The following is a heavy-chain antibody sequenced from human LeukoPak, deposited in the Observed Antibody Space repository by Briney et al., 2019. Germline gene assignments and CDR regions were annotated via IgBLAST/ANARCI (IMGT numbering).Heavy chain of an antibody. Sequence: PGRSLRLSCAASGFTFSSYAMHWVRQAPGKGLEWVAVISYDGSNKYYADSVKGRFTISRDNAKNSLYLQMNSLRAEDTAVYYCARESVMIVPSSAFDIWGQGTMVTVSS. CDR3: ARESVMIVPSSAFDI. V-gene: IGHV3-30-3*01. CDR1: GFTFSSYA. J-gene: IGHJ3*02. CDR2: ISYDGSNK. D-gene: IGHD3-22*01.